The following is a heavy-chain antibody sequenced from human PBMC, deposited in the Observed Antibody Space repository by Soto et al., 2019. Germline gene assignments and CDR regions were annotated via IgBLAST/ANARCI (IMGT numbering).Heavy chain of an antibody. J-gene: IGHJ3*01. V-gene: IGHV3-74*01. CDR2: INSDGSST. CDR3: ARDGYCSGGSCYSYFSCDL. CDR1: GFTFSSYW. D-gene: IGHD2-15*01. Sequence: PGGSLRLSCAAYGFTFSSYWMHWVRQAPGKGLEWVSRINSDGSSTSYADSVKGRFTISRDNAKNTLYLQMNSLRAEDTAVYYCARDGYCSGGSCYSYFSCDLWGQGTMVTVSS.